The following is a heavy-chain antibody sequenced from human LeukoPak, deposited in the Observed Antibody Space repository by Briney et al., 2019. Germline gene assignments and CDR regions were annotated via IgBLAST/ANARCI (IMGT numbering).Heavy chain of an antibody. D-gene: IGHD3-16*01. J-gene: IGHJ4*02. Sequence: GGSLRLSCVASGFTFRNYGMHWVRQAPGKGLEWVAVISYDGSNEYYADSAKGRFTISRDNSKNTLYLQMNSLRAEDTAVYYCANEGEILPFDYWGQGTLVTVSS. V-gene: IGHV3-30*18. CDR3: ANEGEILPFDY. CDR2: ISYDGSNE. CDR1: GFTFRNYG.